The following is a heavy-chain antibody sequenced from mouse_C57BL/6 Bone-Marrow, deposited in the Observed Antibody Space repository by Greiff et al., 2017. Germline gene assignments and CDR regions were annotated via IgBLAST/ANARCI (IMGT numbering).Heavy chain of an antibody. V-gene: IGHV1-69*01. CDR3: ARGSYYYSNFYAMDY. J-gene: IGHJ4*01. CDR2: IDPSDSYT. CDR1: GYTFTSYW. Sequence: QVQLQQPGAELVMPGASVKLSCKASGYTFTSYWMLWVKQRPGQGLEWIGEIDPSDSYTNYNQKFKGKSTLTVDKSSSAAYMQLSSLTSEDSAVYYCARGSYYYSNFYAMDYWGQGTSVTVSS. D-gene: IGHD2-5*01.